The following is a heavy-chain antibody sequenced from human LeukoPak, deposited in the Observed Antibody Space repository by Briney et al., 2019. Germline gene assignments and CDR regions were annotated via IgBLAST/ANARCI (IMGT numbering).Heavy chain of an antibody. CDR2: ISGSGGST. Sequence: GGSLRFSCAASGFTFSSYAMSWVRQAPGKGLEWVSAISGSGGSTYYADSVKGRFTISRDNSKNTLYLQMNSLRAEDTAVYYCAKRLLPGHYFDYWGQGTLVTVSS. J-gene: IGHJ4*02. D-gene: IGHD6-25*01. CDR1: GFTFSSYA. V-gene: IGHV3-23*01. CDR3: AKRLLPGHYFDY.